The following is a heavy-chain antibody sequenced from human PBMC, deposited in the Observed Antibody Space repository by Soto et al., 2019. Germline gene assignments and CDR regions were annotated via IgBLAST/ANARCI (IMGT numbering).Heavy chain of an antibody. CDR2: ISSSSSYI. V-gene: IGHV3-21*01. Sequence: GGSLRLSCAAAGFSVSTSHISWVRQAPGKGLEWVSSISSSSSYIYYADSVKGRFTISRDNAKNSLYLQMNSLRAEDTAVYYCARHPERIAEIGWFDPWGQGTLVTVSS. CDR3: ARHPERIAEIGWFDP. D-gene: IGHD6-13*01. J-gene: IGHJ5*02. CDR1: GFSVSTSH.